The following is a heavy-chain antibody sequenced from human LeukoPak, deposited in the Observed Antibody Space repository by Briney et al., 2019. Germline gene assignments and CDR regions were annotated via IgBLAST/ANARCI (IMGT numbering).Heavy chain of an antibody. D-gene: IGHD3-22*01. V-gene: IGHV4-31*03. CDR3: ARDVMYYYDSGVSGFDP. CDR2: IYYSGST. CDR1: GGSISSGGYY. Sequence: SQTLSLTCTVSGGSISSGGYYWSWIRQHPGKGLEWIGYIYYSGSTYYNPSLKSRVTISVDTSKNQFSLRLSSVTAADTAVYVCARDVMYYYDSGVSGFDPWGQGTLVTVSS. J-gene: IGHJ5*02.